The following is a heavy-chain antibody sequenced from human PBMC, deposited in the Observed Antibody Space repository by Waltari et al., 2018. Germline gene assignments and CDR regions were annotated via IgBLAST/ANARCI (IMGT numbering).Heavy chain of an antibody. D-gene: IGHD3-3*01. CDR1: GGSFSGYY. Sequence: QVQLQQWGAGLLKPSETLSLTCAVYGGSFSGYYWSWIRQPPGKGLEWIGEINHSGSTNYKPSLKSRVTISVDTSKNQFSLKLSSVTAADTAVYYCARGVGYYDFWSDQPNKNWFDPWGQGTLVTVSS. J-gene: IGHJ5*02. V-gene: IGHV4-34*01. CDR2: INHSGST. CDR3: ARGVGYYDFWSDQPNKNWFDP.